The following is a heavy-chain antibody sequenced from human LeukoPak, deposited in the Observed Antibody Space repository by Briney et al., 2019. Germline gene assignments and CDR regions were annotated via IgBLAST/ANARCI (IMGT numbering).Heavy chain of an antibody. D-gene: IGHD5-18*01. V-gene: IGHV1-69*04. CDR3: ARDSVDPAMVTGWYFDY. Sequence: SVKVSCKASGGTFSSYTISWVRQAPGQGLEWMGRIIPILGIANYAQKFQGRVTITADKSTSTAYMELSSLRSEDTAVYYCARDSVDPAMVTGWYFDYWGQGTLVTVSS. CDR1: GGTFSSYT. J-gene: IGHJ4*02. CDR2: IIPILGIA.